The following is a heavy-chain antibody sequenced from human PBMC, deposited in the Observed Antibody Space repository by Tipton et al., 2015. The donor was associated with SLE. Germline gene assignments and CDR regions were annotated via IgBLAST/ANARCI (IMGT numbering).Heavy chain of an antibody. CDR3: AREAAGGWFQH. Sequence: SGFTFNNYWMHWVRQVPGKGLEWVANIKQDGSEKYYVDSVKGRFTISRDNAKNSLYLQMNSLRAEDTAVYYCAREAAGGWFQHWGQGTLVTVSS. D-gene: IGHD6-13*01. CDR2: IKQDGSEK. J-gene: IGHJ1*01. V-gene: IGHV3-7*01. CDR1: GFTFNNYW.